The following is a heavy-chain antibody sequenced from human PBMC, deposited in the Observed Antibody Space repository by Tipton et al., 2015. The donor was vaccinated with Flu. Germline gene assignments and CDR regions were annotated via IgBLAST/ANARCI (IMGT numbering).Heavy chain of an antibody. CDR1: GDTFRNYA. Sequence: QSGPEVKKPGSSVKVSCKASGDTFRNYAISWVRQAPGQGLEWMGGIVCIFGIPNYAQKFQGRVTMTADESTTTVYMELSSLRSDDTAVYYCARQIYSTGELDYDYSFMDVWGKGTTVTVSS. V-gene: IGHV1-69*01. CDR3: ARQIYSTGELDYDYSFMDV. CDR2: IVCIFGIP. D-gene: IGHD6-25*01. J-gene: IGHJ6*03.